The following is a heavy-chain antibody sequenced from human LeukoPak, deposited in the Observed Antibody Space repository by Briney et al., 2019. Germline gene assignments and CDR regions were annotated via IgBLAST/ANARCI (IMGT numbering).Heavy chain of an antibody. D-gene: IGHD3-22*01. J-gene: IGHJ3*02. CDR3: AKGERYYYDTLTAFDI. CDR1: GFAFSSYA. Sequence: GGSLRLSCAASGFAFSSYAMSWVPQAPGKGRGWVSPISGRGGSTYSADPVKGRFTISRDNSKNTLYLQMNSMRAEDTGVYYCAKGERYYYDTLTAFDIWGQGTMVTVSS. V-gene: IGHV3-23*01. CDR2: ISGRGGST.